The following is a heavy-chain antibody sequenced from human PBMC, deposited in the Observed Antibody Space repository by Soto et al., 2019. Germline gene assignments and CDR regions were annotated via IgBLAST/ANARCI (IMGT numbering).Heavy chain of an antibody. CDR1: GGSLSGYY. CDR2: INHRGST. J-gene: IGHJ4*02. Sequence: SETLSLPCAVSGGSLSGYYWSWILQPPGKGLEWVGEINHRGSTNNNPSLKSRVTMSVDTSKNQFSLNLSSVTAADTGVYYCARVPGKMPGWSQGTQVTVSS. V-gene: IGHV4-34*01. D-gene: IGHD6-13*01. CDR3: ARVPGKMPG.